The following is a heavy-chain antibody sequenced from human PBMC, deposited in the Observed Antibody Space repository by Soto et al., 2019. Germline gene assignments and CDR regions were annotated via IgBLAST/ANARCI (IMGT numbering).Heavy chain of an antibody. CDR3: ARGETYYDIFTGRGWFDP. D-gene: IGHD3-9*01. J-gene: IGHJ5*02. CDR2: IIPILGIA. V-gene: IGHV1-69*02. Sequence: QVQLVQSGAEVKKPGSSVKVSCKASGGTFSSYTISWVRQAPGQGLEWMGRIIPILGIANYAQKFQGRVTSTADKSTSTAYMELSSLRSEDTAVYYCARGETYYDIFTGRGWFDPWGQGTLVTVSS. CDR1: GGTFSSYT.